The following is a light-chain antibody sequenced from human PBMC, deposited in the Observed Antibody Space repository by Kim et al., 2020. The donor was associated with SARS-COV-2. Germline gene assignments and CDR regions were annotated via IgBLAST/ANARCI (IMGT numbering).Light chain of an antibody. CDR1: QSVFYSSNNKNY. CDR3: QQHYYSPVT. Sequence: DIVMTQSPDSLAVSLGERATINCRSSQSVFYSSNNKNYLAWYQQKPGQPPKLLIYWASTRESGVPDRFRGSGSGTDFTLTISSLQAEDVAVYYCQQHYYSPVTFGGGNKVDIK. J-gene: IGKJ4*01. V-gene: IGKV4-1*01. CDR2: WAS.